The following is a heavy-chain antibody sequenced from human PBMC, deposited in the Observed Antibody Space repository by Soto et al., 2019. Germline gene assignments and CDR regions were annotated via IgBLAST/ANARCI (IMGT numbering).Heavy chain of an antibody. CDR2: INPISGGT. CDR3: TRGSPPHWNFDL. J-gene: IGHJ2*01. CDR1: GYTFTDYY. V-gene: IGHV1-2*02. Sequence: QVQLVQSGAEVKKPGASVKVSCKSSGYTFTDYYMHWVRQAPGQGLEWMGWINPISGGTESPQKFQGRVTVTRDTSMNTTYMDLNSLKSDDTAVYYWTRGSPPHWNFDLWARGTRVTVSS.